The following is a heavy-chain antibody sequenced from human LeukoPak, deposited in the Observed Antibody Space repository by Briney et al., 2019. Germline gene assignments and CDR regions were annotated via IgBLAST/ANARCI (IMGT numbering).Heavy chain of an antibody. CDR1: GGSISSSSYY. V-gene: IGHV4-39*07. CDR3: ARPNYYYYMDV. J-gene: IGHJ6*03. Sequence: SETLSLTCTVFGGSISSSSYYWGWIRQPPGKGLEWIGSIYYSGSTYYNPSLKSRVTISVDTSKNQFSLKPSSVTAADTAVYYCARPNYYYYMDVWGKGTTVTVSS. CDR2: IYYSGST.